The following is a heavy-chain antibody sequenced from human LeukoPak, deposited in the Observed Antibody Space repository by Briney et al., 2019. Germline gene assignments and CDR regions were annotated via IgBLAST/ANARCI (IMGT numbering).Heavy chain of an antibody. Sequence: GGSLRLSCAASGFTFSNYYMSWIRQAPGKGLVWVSCIRSSGRTIYYADSVKGRFTISRDNAKNSLYLQMNSLRAEDTAVCYCARDSRPDIVLPDAFAIWGQGTMATVYS. CDR3: ARDSRPDIVLPDAFAI. D-gene: IGHD2-8*01. J-gene: IGHJ3*02. CDR2: IRSSGRTI. V-gene: IGHV3-11*01. CDR1: GFTFSNYY.